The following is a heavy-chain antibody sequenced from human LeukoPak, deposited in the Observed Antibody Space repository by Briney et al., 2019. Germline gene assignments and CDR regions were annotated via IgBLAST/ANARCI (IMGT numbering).Heavy chain of an antibody. V-gene: IGHV4-30-4*08. CDR3: ARKYYYDSSGYYYDY. CDR2: IYYSGST. CDR1: GGSISSGSYY. D-gene: IGHD3-22*01. Sequence: SQTLSLTCTVSGGSISSGSYYWSWIRQPAGKGLEWIGYIYYSGSTYYNPSLKSRVTISVDTSKNQFSLKLSSVTAADTAVYYCARKYYYDSSGYYYDYRGQGTLVTVSS. J-gene: IGHJ4*02.